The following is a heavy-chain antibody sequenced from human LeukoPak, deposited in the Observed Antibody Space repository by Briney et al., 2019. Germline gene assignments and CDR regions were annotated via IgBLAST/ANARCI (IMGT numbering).Heavy chain of an antibody. D-gene: IGHD6-13*01. V-gene: IGHV5-51*01. J-gene: IGHJ5*02. Sequence: GESLKISCKGSGYSFTSYWIGWVRQMPGKGLEWMGIIYPGDSDTRYSPSFQGQVTISADKSISTAYLQWSSLKASDTAMYYCARHFQQQLEYNWFDPWGQGTLVTVSS. CDR3: ARHFQQQLEYNWFDP. CDR1: GYSFTSYW. CDR2: IYPGDSDT.